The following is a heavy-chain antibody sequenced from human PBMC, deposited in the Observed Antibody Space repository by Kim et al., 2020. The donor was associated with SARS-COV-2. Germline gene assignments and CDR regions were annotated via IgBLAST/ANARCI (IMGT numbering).Heavy chain of an antibody. Sequence: GGSLRLSCAASGFTFSNYVMNWVRQAPGKGLEWVAGISGGGRSKYYGDSVKGRFTISRDNAKSTLYLQIHNLRDEDTAIYYCAKYSGSGWFYGSGDWG. J-gene: IGHJ1*01. V-gene: IGHV3-23*01. CDR1: GFTFSNYV. CDR3: AKYSGSGWFYGSGD. D-gene: IGHD1-26*01. CDR2: ISGGGRSK.